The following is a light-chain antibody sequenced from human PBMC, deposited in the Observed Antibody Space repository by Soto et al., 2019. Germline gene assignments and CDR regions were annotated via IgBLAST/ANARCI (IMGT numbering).Light chain of an antibody. Sequence: QSVLTQPPSVSGAPGQRVTISCTGRSSNIGAGYDVHWYQQLPGTAPKLLIYGDNNRPSGVPDRFSGSKSGTSASLAITGLQAEDEADYYCQSYDSSLSAHYVFGTGTKLT. J-gene: IGLJ1*01. CDR2: GDN. CDR1: SSNIGAGYD. V-gene: IGLV1-40*01. CDR3: QSYDSSLSAHYV.